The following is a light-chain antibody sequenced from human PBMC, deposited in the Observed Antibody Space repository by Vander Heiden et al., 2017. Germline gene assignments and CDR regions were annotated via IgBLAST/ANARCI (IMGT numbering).Light chain of an antibody. CDR2: GAS. V-gene: IGKV3-20*01. CDR1: QSLSSSY. J-gene: IGKJ4*01. Sequence: EIVLTQSPGTLSLSPGEKATLSCRASQSLSSSYLAWYQQKPGQAPRLLIYGASSRATGIPDRFSVSGSGTDFSLTISRLEPEDFAVYYCQQYVNSPPVTFGGGTKVEIK. CDR3: QQYVNSPPVT.